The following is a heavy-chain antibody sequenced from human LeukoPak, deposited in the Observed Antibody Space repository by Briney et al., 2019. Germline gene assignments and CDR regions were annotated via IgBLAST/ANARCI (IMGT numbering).Heavy chain of an antibody. CDR3: ARGLLDYYFYLDV. CDR1: GGTFSSYA. CDR2: INPIFGTA. J-gene: IGHJ6*03. Sequence: ASVKVSCKASGGTFSSYAISWVRQAPGQGLEWIGGINPIFGTANYAQKFQGRVTITTDESTNTAYLELSSLSSQDTAVYYCARGLLDYYFYLDVWGKGTTVSVSS. V-gene: IGHV1-69*05. D-gene: IGHD2-15*01.